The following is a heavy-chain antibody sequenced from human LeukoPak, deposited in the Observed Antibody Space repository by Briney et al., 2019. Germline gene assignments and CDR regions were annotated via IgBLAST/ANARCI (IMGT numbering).Heavy chain of an antibody. Sequence: ASVKVSCKVSGYTLTDLSIHWVRQARGKGLEWMGGFDPEDGETIYAQKFQGRVTMTEDTSSDTAYMEPNSLRSEDTAVYYCATSGGLMATITGYWGQGTLVTVSS. CDR3: ATSGGLMATITGY. CDR2: FDPEDGET. D-gene: IGHD5-24*01. J-gene: IGHJ4*02. V-gene: IGHV1-24*01. CDR1: GYTLTDLS.